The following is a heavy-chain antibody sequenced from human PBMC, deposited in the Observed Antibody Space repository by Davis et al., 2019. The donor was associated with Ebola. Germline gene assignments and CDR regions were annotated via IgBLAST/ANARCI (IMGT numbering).Heavy chain of an antibody. V-gene: IGHV3-30*18. Sequence: GESLKISCAASGFTFSSYAMHWVRQAPGKGLEWVAVISYDGSNKYYADSVKGRFTISRDNSKNTLYLQMNSLRAEDTAVYYCAKNGGGYCSGGSCYFGYWGQGTLVTVSS. CDR1: GFTFSSYA. J-gene: IGHJ4*02. D-gene: IGHD2-15*01. CDR2: ISYDGSNK. CDR3: AKNGGGYCSGGSCYFGY.